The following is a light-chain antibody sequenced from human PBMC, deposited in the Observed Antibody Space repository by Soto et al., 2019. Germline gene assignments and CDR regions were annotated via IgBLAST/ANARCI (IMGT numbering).Light chain of an antibody. CDR2: GNN. Sequence: QSVLTQPPSVSGAPGRRVTISCTGSSSNIGAPYGVHWYQQLPGTAPKLLIYGNNYRPSGVPDRFSGSQSGTSASLAITGLQAEDEADYYCQSYDSSLTALVFGGGTKLTVL. V-gene: IGLV1-40*01. CDR1: SSNIGAPYG. J-gene: IGLJ2*01. CDR3: QSYDSSLTALV.